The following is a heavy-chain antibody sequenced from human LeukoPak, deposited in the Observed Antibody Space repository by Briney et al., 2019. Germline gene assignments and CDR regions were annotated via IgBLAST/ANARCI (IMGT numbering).Heavy chain of an antibody. V-gene: IGHV3-20*04. D-gene: IGHD3-10*01. CDR1: GFNFDDYA. CDR2: INWNAEYI. CDR3: ARGPHARISTWFFDF. J-gene: IGHJ4*02. Sequence: GGSLRLSCAVSGFNFDDYAMTWVRHGPGKGLEWVSRINWNAEYIEYADSVRGRFTISRDSAKKSLYLQMNSLRAEDTAVYFCARGPHARISTWFFDFWGRGTLVTVSS.